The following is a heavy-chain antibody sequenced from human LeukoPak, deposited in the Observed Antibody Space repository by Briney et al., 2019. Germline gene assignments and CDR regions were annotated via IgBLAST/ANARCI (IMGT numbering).Heavy chain of an antibody. CDR1: GYSISSGYY. CDR2: IYHSGST. D-gene: IGHD5-18*01. V-gene: IGHV4-38-2*01. J-gene: IGHJ4*02. CDR3: ASKIRYGYFDY. Sequence: PSETLSLTCAVSGYSISSGYYWGWIRQPPGKGLEWIGSIYHSGSTYYNPSLKSRVTISVDTSKNQFSLKLSSVTAADTAVYYCASKIRYGYFDYWGQGTLVTVSS.